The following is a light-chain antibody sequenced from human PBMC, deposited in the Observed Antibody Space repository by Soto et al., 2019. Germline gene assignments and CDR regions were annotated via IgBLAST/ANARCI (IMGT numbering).Light chain of an antibody. Sequence: DIQLTQSPSFLSASVGDTVTITCRASQALSNYLAWYQQKPGKAPDLLIYSASTLQGGVPSRFSGRGSETEFSLTIRASQPEDFATYYCQQLSRYPLTFGGGTKVEIK. J-gene: IGKJ4*01. V-gene: IGKV1-9*01. CDR2: SAS. CDR3: QQLSRYPLT. CDR1: QALSNY.